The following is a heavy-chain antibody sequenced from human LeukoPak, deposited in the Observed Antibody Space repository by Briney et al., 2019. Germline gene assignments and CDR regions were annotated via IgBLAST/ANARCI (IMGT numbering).Heavy chain of an antibody. CDR2: IYYSGST. D-gene: IGHD5-12*01. V-gene: IGHV4-59*12. CDR3: ARDLEGLGTHIVATVNFDY. Sequence: SETLSLTCTVSGGSISSYYWSWIRQPPGKGLEWIGYIYYSGSTNYNPSLKSRVTISVDTSKNQFSLQLNSVTPEDTAVYYCARDLEGLGTHIVATVNFDYWGQGTLVTVSS. J-gene: IGHJ4*02. CDR1: GGSISSYY.